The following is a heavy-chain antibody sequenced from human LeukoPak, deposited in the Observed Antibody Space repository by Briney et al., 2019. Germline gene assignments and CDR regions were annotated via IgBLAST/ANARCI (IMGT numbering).Heavy chain of an antibody. CDR3: ARDLLPPIQNSSSWVYWFDP. D-gene: IGHD6-13*01. CDR1: GYTFTGYY. J-gene: IGHJ5*02. CDR2: INPNSGGT. V-gene: IGHV1-2*02. Sequence: ASVKVSCKASGYTFTGYYMHWVRQAPGQGLEWMGWINPNSGGTNYAQKFQGRVTMTRDTSISTAYMELSRLRSDDTAVYYCARDLLPPIQNSSSWVYWFDPWGQGTLVTVSS.